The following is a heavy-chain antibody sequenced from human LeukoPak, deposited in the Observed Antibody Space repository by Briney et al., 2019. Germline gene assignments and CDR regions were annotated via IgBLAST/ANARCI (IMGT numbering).Heavy chain of an antibody. CDR1: GYTFTSYG. D-gene: IGHD3-22*01. CDR3: ARTYYYDSSGYSRRGGSDY. Sequence: ASVKVSCKASGYTFTSYGISWVRQAPGQGLEWMGWISAYNGNTNYAQKLQGRVTMTTDTSTSTAYMELRSLRSDDTAVYYCARTYYYDSSGYSRRGGSDYWGQGTLVTVSS. CDR2: ISAYNGNT. J-gene: IGHJ4*02. V-gene: IGHV1-18*01.